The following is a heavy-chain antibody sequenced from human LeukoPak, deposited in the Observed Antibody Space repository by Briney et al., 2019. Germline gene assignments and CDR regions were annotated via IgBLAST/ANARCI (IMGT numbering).Heavy chain of an antibody. D-gene: IGHD3-22*01. Sequence: SETLSLTCAVYGGSFSGYYWTWIRQPPGKGLEWIGYIYHSGSTYYNPSLKSRVTISVDRSKNQFSLKLSSVTAADTAVYYCARAGLGSYYDSSGYFFDYWGQGTLVTVSS. CDR2: IYHSGST. CDR1: GGSFSGYY. V-gene: IGHV4-34*01. J-gene: IGHJ4*02. CDR3: ARAGLGSYYDSSGYFFDY.